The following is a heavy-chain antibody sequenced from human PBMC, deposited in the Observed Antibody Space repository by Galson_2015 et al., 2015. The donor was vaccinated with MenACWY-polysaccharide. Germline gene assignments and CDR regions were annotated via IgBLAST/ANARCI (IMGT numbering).Heavy chain of an antibody. D-gene: IGHD3-10*01. V-gene: IGHV4-4*07. CDR2: VYADGET. Sequence: ETLSLACTVSGASISNNYWTWVRQPAGKGLEWIGRVYADGETNYNSSLKSRVIMSTDTSKNQFSLKLSSVTAADTAVYYCARGRRGEGTDYWGQGTLVTVSS. J-gene: IGHJ4*02. CDR3: ARGRRGEGTDY. CDR1: GASISNNY.